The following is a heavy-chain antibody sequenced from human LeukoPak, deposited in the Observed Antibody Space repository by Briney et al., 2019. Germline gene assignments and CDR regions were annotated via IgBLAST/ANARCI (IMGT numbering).Heavy chain of an antibody. Sequence: ASVKVSCKASGYTFTGYYMHWVRQAPGQGLEWMGWINPNSGGTNYAQTFQGRVTMTRDTSISTAYMELSRLRSDDTAVYYCARDGFDCSGGSCYDYYYYYGMDVWGQGTTVTVSS. V-gene: IGHV1-2*02. D-gene: IGHD2-15*01. J-gene: IGHJ6*02. CDR1: GYTFTGYY. CDR2: INPNSGGT. CDR3: ARDGFDCSGGSCYDYYYYYGMDV.